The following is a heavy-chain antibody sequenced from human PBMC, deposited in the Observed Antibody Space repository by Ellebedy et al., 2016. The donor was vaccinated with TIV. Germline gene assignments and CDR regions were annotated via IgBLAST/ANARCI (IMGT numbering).Heavy chain of an antibody. CDR3: ARAGFGELSRIDH. Sequence: GESLKISCAASGFTFSNHAMHWVRQAPGKGLEYVSAISSNGGTTYYGDSVKGRFTISRANSKNTLYLQMGSLRADDMAVYFCARAGFGELSRIDHWGQGTLVTVSS. V-gene: IGHV3-64*02. CDR2: ISSNGGTT. J-gene: IGHJ4*02. D-gene: IGHD3-10*01. CDR1: GFTFSNHA.